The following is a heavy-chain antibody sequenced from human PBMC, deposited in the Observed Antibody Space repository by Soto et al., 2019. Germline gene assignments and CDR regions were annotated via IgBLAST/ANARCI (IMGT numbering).Heavy chain of an antibody. CDR3: ARAVEQSYYYYGMDV. J-gene: IGHJ6*02. CDR2: IIPIFGTA. V-gene: IGHV1-69*12. Sequence: QVQVVKSGAEVKKPGSSVKVSCKASGGTFSSYGISWVRQAPGQGLEWMGGIIPIFGTANYAQKFQGRVTITADESTSTAYMELSRLRSEDTAVYYCARAVEQSYYYYGMDVWGQGTTVTVSS. CDR1: GGTFSSYG.